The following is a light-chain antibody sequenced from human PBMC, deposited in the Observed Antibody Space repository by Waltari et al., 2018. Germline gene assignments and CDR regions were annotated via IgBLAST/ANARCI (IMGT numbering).Light chain of an antibody. CDR3: QSADSTSTHVV. J-gene: IGLJ2*01. V-gene: IGLV3-25*03. CDR2: KDT. Sequence: SYELTQPPSVSVSPGQTATITCSGDSFPNKFPFCFQQKPGQAPVLVTYKDTERPSGIPDRFSGSTSGTTVTLTISGVQAEDEADYYCQSADSTSTHVVFGGGTKLTVL. CDR1: SFPNKF.